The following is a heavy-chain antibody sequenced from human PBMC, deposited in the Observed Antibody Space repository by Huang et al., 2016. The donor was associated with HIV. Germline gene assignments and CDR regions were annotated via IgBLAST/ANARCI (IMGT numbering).Heavy chain of an antibody. V-gene: IGHV5-51*01. CDR2: IYPGDSDT. Sequence: EVQLVQSGVVVKKPGESLKISCKGSGYTFNGYWIGWVRQMPGKGLEWMGIIYPGDSDTTYSPSFQGQVTISADKSISTAYLQWSGLKASDTAMYYCARQGVGDFVVEPTGLGAFDIWGQGTMVTVSS. D-gene: IGHD2-2*01. J-gene: IGHJ3*02. CDR3: ARQGVGDFVVEPTGLGAFDI. CDR1: GYTFNGYW.